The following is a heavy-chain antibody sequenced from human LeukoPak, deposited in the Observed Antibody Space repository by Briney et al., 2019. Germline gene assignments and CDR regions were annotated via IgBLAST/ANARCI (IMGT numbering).Heavy chain of an antibody. D-gene: IGHD6-19*01. CDR3: AKWAYSSGWNPFDY. V-gene: IGHV3-23*01. J-gene: IGHJ4*02. CDR1: NFTFSDAW. CDR2: ISGSGGTT. Sequence: GGSLRLSCAGHNFTFSDAWMNWVRQAPGKGLEWVSAISGSGGTTYYADSVKGRFTISRDNSKNTLYLQMNSLRAEDTAVYYCAKWAYSSGWNPFDYWGQGTLVTVSS.